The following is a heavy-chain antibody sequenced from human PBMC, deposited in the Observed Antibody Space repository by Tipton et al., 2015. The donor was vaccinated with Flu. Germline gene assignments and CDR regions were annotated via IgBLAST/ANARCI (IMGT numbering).Heavy chain of an antibody. CDR2: IKSKTDGGTR. CDR1: GFTFSKAW. V-gene: IGHV3-15*01. D-gene: IGHD1-26*01. Sequence: SLRLSCVASGFTFSKAWMSWVRQAPGKGLEWVGRIKSKTDGGTRDFPAPVKGRFAISRDDSKNTLYLQMDNLKTEDTAVYYCTAGVGATDHDYWGQGTLVTVSS. CDR3: TAGVGATDHDY. J-gene: IGHJ4*02.